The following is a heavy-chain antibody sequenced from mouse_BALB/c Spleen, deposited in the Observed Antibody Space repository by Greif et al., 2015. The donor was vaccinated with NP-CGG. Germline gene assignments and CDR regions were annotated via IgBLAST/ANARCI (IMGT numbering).Heavy chain of an antibody. CDR3: AREDDYGAMDY. Sequence: VQLQQSGAELARPGASVKLSCKASGYTFTSYWMQWVKQRPGQGLEWIGAIYPGDGDTRYTQKFKGKATLTADKSSSTAYMQLSSLASEDSAVYYCAREDDYGAMDYWGQGTSVTVSS. J-gene: IGHJ4*01. CDR1: GYTFTSYW. V-gene: IGHV1-87*01. CDR2: IYPGDGDT.